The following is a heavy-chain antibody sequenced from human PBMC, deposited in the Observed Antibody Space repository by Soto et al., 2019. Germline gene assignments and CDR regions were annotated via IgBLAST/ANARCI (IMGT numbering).Heavy chain of an antibody. D-gene: IGHD1-26*01. CDR3: ARDEGKWVTWELLRGAFDI. Sequence: GGSLRLSCAASGFTFSSYAMHWVRQAPGKGLEWVAVISYDGSNKYYADSVKGRFTISRDNSKNTLYLQMNSLRAEDTAVYYCARDEGKWVTWELLRGAFDIWGQGTMVTVSS. J-gene: IGHJ3*02. V-gene: IGHV3-30-3*01. CDR1: GFTFSSYA. CDR2: ISYDGSNK.